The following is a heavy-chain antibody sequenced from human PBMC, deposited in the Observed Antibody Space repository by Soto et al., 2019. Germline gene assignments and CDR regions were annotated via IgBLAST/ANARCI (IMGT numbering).Heavy chain of an antibody. V-gene: IGHV4-38-2*02. CDR1: GYSINSDDY. CDR3: ARDYDFWSGSPTRFGY. CDR2: IYHSVST. D-gene: IGHD3-3*01. Sequence: PSETLSLTCTVSGYSINSDDYWGWIRQPPGKGLEWIASIYHSVSTFYNPSLRSRVTISIDTSKNQFSLKLSSVTAADTAVYYCARDYDFWSGSPTRFGYWGQGTLVTVSS. J-gene: IGHJ4*02.